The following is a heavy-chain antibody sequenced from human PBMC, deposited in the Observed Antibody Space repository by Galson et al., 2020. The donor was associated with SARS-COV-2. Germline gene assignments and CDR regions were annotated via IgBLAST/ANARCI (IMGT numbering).Heavy chain of an antibody. CDR3: ARDGQTSSGWAVDD. J-gene: IGHJ4*02. D-gene: IGHD6-19*01. V-gene: IGHV3-33*01. CDR2: IFFDGSDK. Sequence: GGSLRLSCAASGFTFSSHAMHWVRQAPGKGLEWVAQIFFDGSDKYYADSVKGRFTISRDSSKNTVYLQMNNLRADDTAVYYCARDGQTSSGWAVDDWGQGTLVTVSS. CDR1: GFTFSSHA.